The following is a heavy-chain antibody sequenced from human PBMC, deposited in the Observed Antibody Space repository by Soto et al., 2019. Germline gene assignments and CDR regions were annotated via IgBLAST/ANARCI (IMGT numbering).Heavy chain of an antibody. V-gene: IGHV3-74*01. CDR3: ARGIFGSGTANDY. Sequence: EVQLLESGGGLVQPGGSLRLSCAASGFTSSGSWMHWVRQAPGKGLVWVSRINGDGSGTSYADFVKGRFTISRDNAKNTLFLQMNGLRAEDTAVYYCARGIFGSGTANDYWGQGTLVTVSS. J-gene: IGHJ4*02. CDR2: INGDGSGT. D-gene: IGHD3-10*01. CDR1: GFTSSGSW.